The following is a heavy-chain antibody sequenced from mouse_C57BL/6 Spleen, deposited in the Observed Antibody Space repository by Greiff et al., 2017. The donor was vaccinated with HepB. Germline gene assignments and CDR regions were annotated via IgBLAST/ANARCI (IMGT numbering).Heavy chain of an antibody. J-gene: IGHJ2*01. CDR2: INPNNGGT. CDR3: AKLDLYYYDY. V-gene: IGHV1-26*01. Sequence: VQLQQPGPELVKPGASVKMSCKASGYTFTDYYMNWVKQSHGKSLEWIGDINPNNGGTSYNQKFKGKATLTVDKSSSTAYMELRSLTSEDSADYDCAKLDLYYYDYWGQGTTLTVSS. CDR1: GYTFTDYY.